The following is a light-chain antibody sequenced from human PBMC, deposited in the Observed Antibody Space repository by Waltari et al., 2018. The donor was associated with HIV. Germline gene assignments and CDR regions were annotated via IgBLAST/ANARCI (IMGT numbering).Light chain of an antibody. Sequence: QSALTQPASVSGSPGQSVTISCTGPTINYNSVSWYQQHPAKAPKLIIFEGTYRPSGVSHRFSGSKSGNTASLTISGLQGEDEAHYYCSSYTASGSVIFGGGTNLTVL. CDR3: SSYTASGSVI. V-gene: IGLV2-14*03. J-gene: IGLJ2*01. CDR1: TINYNS. CDR2: EGT.